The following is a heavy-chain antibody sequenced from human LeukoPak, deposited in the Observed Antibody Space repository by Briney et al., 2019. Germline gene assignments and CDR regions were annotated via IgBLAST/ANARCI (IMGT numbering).Heavy chain of an antibody. D-gene: IGHD5-12*01. J-gene: IGHJ4*02. V-gene: IGHV4-38-2*02. Sequence: PSETLSLTCSVSGYSLTSGYYWGWIRQPPGKGLEWIGSIYHSGSTYYNPSLKSRVTISVDTSKNQFSLKLSSVTAADTAVYYCARVWWLRSYFDYWGQGTLVTVSS. CDR2: IYHSGST. CDR3: ARVWWLRSYFDY. CDR1: GYSLTSGYY.